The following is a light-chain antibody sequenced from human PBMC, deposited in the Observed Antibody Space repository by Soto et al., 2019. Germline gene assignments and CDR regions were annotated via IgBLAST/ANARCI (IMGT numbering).Light chain of an antibody. CDR2: AAS. CDR1: QSITNS. CDR3: QQGHSMPFT. J-gene: IGKJ3*01. V-gene: IGKV1-39*01. Sequence: DIQMTQYPSFLSASVGDRVTITCRASQSITNSLNWYQHKPGKAPTLVVYAASSLQSGVPSRFSGSGSGTDFNLTISSLQPEDFATYFCQQGHSMPFTFGPGTKVDIK.